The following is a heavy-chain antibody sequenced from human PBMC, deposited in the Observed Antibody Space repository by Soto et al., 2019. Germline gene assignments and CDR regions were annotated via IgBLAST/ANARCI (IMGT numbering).Heavy chain of an antibody. Sequence: SETLSLTCTVSGGSISSYYWIWIRQPPGKGLEWIGYVYYRGTINYNPSLNSRVTISVDTSKNQFSLNLMSVTAADTAVYYCARGEYSFAYWGQGTLVTVSS. J-gene: IGHJ4*02. CDR2: VYYRGTI. V-gene: IGHV4-59*01. CDR1: GGSISSYY. CDR3: ARGEYSFAY.